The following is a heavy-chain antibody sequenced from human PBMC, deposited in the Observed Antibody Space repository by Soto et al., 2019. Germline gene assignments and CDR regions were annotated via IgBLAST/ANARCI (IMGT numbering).Heavy chain of an antibody. V-gene: IGHV1-18*01. J-gene: IGHJ5*02. CDR2: ISAYNGNT. CDR1: GYTFTSYG. D-gene: IGHD3-22*01. Sequence: ASVKVSCKASGYTFTSYGISWVRQAPGQGLEWMGWISAYNGNTNYAQKLQGRVTMTTDTSTSTAYMELRSLRSDDTAVYYCARAYAYYYDSTPHNWFDPWGQGTLVTVSP. CDR3: ARAYAYYYDSTPHNWFDP.